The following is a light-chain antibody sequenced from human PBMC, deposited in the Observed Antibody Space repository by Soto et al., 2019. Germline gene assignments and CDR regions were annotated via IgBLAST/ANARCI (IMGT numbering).Light chain of an antibody. CDR1: QGISSTY. V-gene: IGKV1-9*01. Sequence: DIQLTQSPSFLSASVGDRVTITCRASQGISSTYLAWYQQTPGKAPKILIYAASTLQSGVPSRFSGRGSGTDFTLTISSLQPEDFATYYCQQLNSYPLTFGGGTKLDIK. J-gene: IGKJ4*01. CDR2: AAS. CDR3: QQLNSYPLT.